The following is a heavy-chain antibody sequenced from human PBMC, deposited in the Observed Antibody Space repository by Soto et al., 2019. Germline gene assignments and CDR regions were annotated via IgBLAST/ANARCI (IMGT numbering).Heavy chain of an antibody. CDR2: TYHSGNL. V-gene: IGHV4-30-2*01. CDR1: GDTISTGRYT. Sequence: SETLSLTSDVSGDTISTGRYTWGWILQPPGKALEFIGLTYHSGNLYYNPSLKSRVIISVDRSKNQFSLKVRFVTAADMAVYYCARGTGCSSTSCYAGGDAFDILGQGTMVT. CDR3: ARGTGCSSTSCYAGGDAFDI. J-gene: IGHJ3*02. D-gene: IGHD2-2*01.